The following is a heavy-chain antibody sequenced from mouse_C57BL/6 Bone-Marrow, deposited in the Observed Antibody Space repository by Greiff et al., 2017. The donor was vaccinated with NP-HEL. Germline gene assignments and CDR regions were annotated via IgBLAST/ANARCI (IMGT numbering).Heavy chain of an antibody. Sequence: VQLQQPGAELVKPGASVKLSCKASGYTFTSYWMQWVKQRPGQGLEWIGEIDPSDSYTTYNQKFKGKATLTVDTSPSTAYNQLSSLTSDDSAVDYCARWGGSHWYFDVWGTGTTVTVSS. CDR2: IDPSDSYT. CDR1: GYTFTSYW. D-gene: IGHD3-2*02. V-gene: IGHV1-50*01. J-gene: IGHJ1*03. CDR3: ARWGGSHWYFDV.